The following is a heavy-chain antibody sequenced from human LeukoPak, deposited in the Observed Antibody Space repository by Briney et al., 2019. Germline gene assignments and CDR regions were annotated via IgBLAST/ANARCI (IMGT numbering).Heavy chain of an antibody. D-gene: IGHD6-19*01. CDR1: GFTFSSYA. V-gene: IGHV3-23*01. J-gene: IGHJ4*02. CDR3: AKEGGSGWSFFDY. CDR2: ISVSAGTT. Sequence: GGSLRLSCAASGFTFSSYAMSWVRQAPGKGLEWVSGISVSAGTTYYADSVKGRFTISRDNSRNTLFLQLNSLRADDTAVYYCAKEGGSGWSFFDYWGQGTLVTVPS.